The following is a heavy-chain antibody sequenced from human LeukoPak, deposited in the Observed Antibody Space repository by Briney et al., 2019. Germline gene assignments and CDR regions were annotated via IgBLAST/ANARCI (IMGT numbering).Heavy chain of an antibody. CDR1: GGSISSSSYY. CDR2: IYYSGST. D-gene: IGHD5-12*01. J-gene: IGHJ4*02. V-gene: IGHV4-39*07. Sequence: PSETLSLTCTVSGGSISSSSYYWGWIRQPPGKGLEWIGSIYYSGSTYYNPSLKSRVTISVDTSKNQFSLKLSSVTAADTAVYYCARRARGAGYEYWGQGTLVTVSS. CDR3: ARRARGAGYEY.